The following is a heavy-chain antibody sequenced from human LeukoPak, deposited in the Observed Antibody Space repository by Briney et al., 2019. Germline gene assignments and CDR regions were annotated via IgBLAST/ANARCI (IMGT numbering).Heavy chain of an antibody. V-gene: IGHV1-2*02. D-gene: IGHD4-17*01. J-gene: IGHJ4*02. Sequence: GASVKVSCKASGYIFTNHFVHWVRQAPGQGLEWMGWINPNSGGTNYAQKFQGRVTMTRDTSISTAYMELSRLRSDDTAVYYCARRKKDYGDYSFDYWGQGTLVTVSS. CDR2: INPNSGGT. CDR3: ARRKKDYGDYSFDY. CDR1: GYIFTNHF.